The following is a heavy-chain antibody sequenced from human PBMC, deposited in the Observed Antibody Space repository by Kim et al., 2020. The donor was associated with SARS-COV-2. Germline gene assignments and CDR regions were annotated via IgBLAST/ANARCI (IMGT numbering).Heavy chain of an antibody. V-gene: IGHV3-30*18. D-gene: IGHD3-22*01. CDR3: AKDRYDTTAPDI. J-gene: IGHJ3*02. Sequence: GGSLRLSCAASGFTFSSYGMHWVRQAPGKGLEWVAVISYDGSNKYYADSVKGRFTISRDNSKNTLYLQMNSLRAEDTAVYYCAKDRYDTTAPDILGQGT. CDR1: GFTFSSYG. CDR2: ISYDGSNK.